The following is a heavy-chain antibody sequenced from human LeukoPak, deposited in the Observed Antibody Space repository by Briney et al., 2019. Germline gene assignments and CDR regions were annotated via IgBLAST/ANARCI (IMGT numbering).Heavy chain of an antibody. D-gene: IGHD6-19*01. CDR3: ARMVYAVAGSVDY. Sequence: GESLKSSSKGSGYSFTSYWIGWVRQMPGKGLEWMGIIYPGDSDTRYSPSFQGQVTISADKSISTAYLQWSSLKASDTAMYYCARMVYAVAGSVDYWGQGTLVTVSS. CDR1: GYSFTSYW. CDR2: IYPGDSDT. V-gene: IGHV5-51*01. J-gene: IGHJ4*02.